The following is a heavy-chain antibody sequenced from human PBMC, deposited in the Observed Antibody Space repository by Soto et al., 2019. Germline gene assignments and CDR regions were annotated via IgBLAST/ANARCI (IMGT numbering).Heavy chain of an antibody. CDR1: GGTFSSYA. D-gene: IGHD2-2*02. J-gene: IGHJ5*02. CDR2: IIPIFGTA. CDR3: ARSLGYCSSTSCYSFGWFDP. V-gene: IGHV1-69*13. Sequence: SVKVSCKASGGTFSSYAIRWVRQAPGQGLEWMGGIIPIFGTANYAQKFQGRVTITADESTRTAYMELRSLRSEDTAVYYCARSLGYCSSTSCYSFGWFDPWGQGTLVTVSS.